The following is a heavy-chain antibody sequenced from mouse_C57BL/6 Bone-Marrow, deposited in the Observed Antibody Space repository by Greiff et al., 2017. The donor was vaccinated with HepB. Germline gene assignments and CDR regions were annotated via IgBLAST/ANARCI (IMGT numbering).Heavy chain of an antibody. CDR1: GYTFTSYW. CDR3: AKGDYYGSSLDY. J-gene: IGHJ2*01. V-gene: IGHV1-52*01. Sequence: VKLQQPGAELVRPGSSVKLSCKASGYTFTSYWMHWVKQRPIQGLEWIGNIDPSDSETHYNQKFKDKATLTVDKSSSTAYMQLSSLTSEDSAVYYGAKGDYYGSSLDYWGQGTTLTVSS. D-gene: IGHD1-1*01. CDR2: IDPSDSET.